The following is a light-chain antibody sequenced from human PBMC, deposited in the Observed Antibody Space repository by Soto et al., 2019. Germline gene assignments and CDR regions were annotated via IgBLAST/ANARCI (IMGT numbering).Light chain of an antibody. V-gene: IGKV3-20*01. J-gene: IGKJ1*01. CDR2: GAS. CDR1: QNVDTNY. CDR3: QQYHTSPLT. Sequence: EIVLTQSPGTLSLSQGERATLSCKASQNVDTNYLAWYQQKPGQAPRIIIFGASGRATGIPDRFSGSGSGTDFTLTISRLEPEDFALYYCQQYHTSPLTFGQGTKVDI.